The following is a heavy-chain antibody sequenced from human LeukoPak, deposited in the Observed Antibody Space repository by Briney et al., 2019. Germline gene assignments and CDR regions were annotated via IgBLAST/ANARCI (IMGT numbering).Heavy chain of an antibody. J-gene: IGHJ5*02. CDR2: IIPIFGTA. CDR3: ARVVIDIVDIALVRCNWFDP. V-gene: IGHV1-69*13. CDR1: GGTFSSYA. Sequence: GASVKVSCKASGGTFSSYAISWVRQAPGQGLEWMGGIIPIFGTANYAQKFQGRVTITADESTSTAYMELSSLRFEDTAVYYCARVVIDIVDIALVRCNWFDPWGQGTLVTVSS. D-gene: IGHD5-18*01.